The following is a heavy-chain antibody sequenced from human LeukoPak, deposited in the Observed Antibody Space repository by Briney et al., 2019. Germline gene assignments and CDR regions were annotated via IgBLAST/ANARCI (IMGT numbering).Heavy chain of an antibody. V-gene: IGHV1-69*04. CDR2: IIPILGIA. J-gene: IGHJ3*02. CDR3: ARRLGGSYDDAFDI. CDR1: GGTFSSYA. Sequence: SVKVSCKASGGTFSSYAISWVRQAPGQGLEWMGRIIPILGIANYAQKFQGRVTITADKSTSTAYMELSSLRSEDTAVYYCARRLGGSYDDAFDIRGQGTMVTVSS. D-gene: IGHD1-26*01.